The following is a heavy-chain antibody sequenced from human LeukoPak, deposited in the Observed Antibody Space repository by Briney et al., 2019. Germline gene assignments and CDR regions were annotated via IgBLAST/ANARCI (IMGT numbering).Heavy chain of an antibody. Sequence: SETLSLTCTVSGGSISSSSYYWGWIRQPPGKGLEWIGSIYYSGSTYYNPSLKSRVTISVDTSKNQFSLKLGSVTAADTAVYYCASPTTMTTAIEYWGQGTLATVSS. CDR1: GGSISSSSYY. CDR2: IYYSGST. D-gene: IGHD4-17*01. J-gene: IGHJ4*02. CDR3: ASPTTMTTAIEY. V-gene: IGHV4-39*01.